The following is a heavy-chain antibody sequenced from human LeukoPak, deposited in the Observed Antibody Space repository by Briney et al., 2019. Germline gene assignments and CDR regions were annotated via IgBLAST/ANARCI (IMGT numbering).Heavy chain of an antibody. V-gene: IGHV1-69*13. J-gene: IGHJ4*02. CDR2: IIPIFGTA. D-gene: IGHD3-10*01. CDR3: ARGHYYGSGSYPEGPFDY. Sequence: SVKVSCKASGGTFSSYAISWVRQAPGQGLEWMGGIIPIFGTANYAQKFQGRVTITADESTSTAYMELSSLRSEDTAVYYRARGHYYGSGSYPEGPFDYWGQGTLVTVSS. CDR1: GGTFSSYA.